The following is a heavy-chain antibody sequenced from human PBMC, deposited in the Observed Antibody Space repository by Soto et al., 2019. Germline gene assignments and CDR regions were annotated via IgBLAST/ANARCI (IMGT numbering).Heavy chain of an antibody. CDR2: TYYSGST. D-gene: IGHD3-3*01. CDR1: GSYITSGGYY. Sequence: SENLSLTCTVSGSYITSGGYYWSCIRQPPGKGLEWSGYTYYSGSTFYKPHLKSRVTISVDTSKNQFSLKLSSVTAADTAVYYCVRGRFLEGFGYRGHGMDVWGQGTTVT. CDR3: VRGRFLEGFGYRGHGMDV. V-gene: IGHV4-30-4*01. J-gene: IGHJ6*02.